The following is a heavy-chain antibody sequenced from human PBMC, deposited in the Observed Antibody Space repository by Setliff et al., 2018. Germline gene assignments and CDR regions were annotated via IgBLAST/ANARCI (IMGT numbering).Heavy chain of an antibody. CDR2: INHSGST. D-gene: IGHD3-3*01. V-gene: IGHV4-34*01. CDR3: ARSGYYDFWSGFLNDAFDI. J-gene: IGHJ3*02. CDR1: GGSFSGYY. Sequence: SETLSLTCAVYGGSFSGYYWSWIRQPPGKGLEWIGEINHSGSTNYNPSLKSRVTISVDTSKNQFSLKLSSVTAADTAVYYCARSGYYDFWSGFLNDAFDIWGQGTMVTVS.